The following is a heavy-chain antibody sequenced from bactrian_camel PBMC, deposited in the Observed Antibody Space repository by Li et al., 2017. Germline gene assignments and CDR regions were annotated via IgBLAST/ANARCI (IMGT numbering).Heavy chain of an antibody. Sequence: QLVESGGGSVQPGGSLRLSCVVSGYGHRTYCMGWFRQAPGKEREAVAFVESSGRTTYAPFVQGRFTISQDAGKNTLYLQMNSLKPEDTAKYYCAADAGSCLGRYTWTSTYRYDYWGQGTQVTVS. CDR3: AADAGSCLGRYTWTSTYRYDY. V-gene: IGHV3S53*01. D-gene: IGHD6*01. CDR2: VESSGRT. CDR1: GYGHRTYC. J-gene: IGHJ4*01.